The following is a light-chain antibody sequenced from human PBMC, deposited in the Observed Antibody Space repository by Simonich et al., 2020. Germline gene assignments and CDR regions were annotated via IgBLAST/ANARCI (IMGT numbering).Light chain of an antibody. CDR2: LNSDGSP. J-gene: IGLJ3*02. V-gene: IGLV4-69*01. CDR1: SGHSSYA. Sequence: QLVLTQSPSASASLGASVKLTCTLSSGHSSYAIAWHQQQPEKGPRYLMKLNSDGSPSKGDGIPDRFSGASSGAERYLTISSLQSEDEADYYCQTWGTGIVFGGVTKLTVL. CDR3: QTWGTGIV.